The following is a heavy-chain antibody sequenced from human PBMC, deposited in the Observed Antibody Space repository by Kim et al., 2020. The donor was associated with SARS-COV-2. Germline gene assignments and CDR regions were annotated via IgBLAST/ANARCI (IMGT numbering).Heavy chain of an antibody. CDR3: ASGLTTYYYYGMDV. D-gene: IGHD1-1*01. CDR1: GGSISSSSYY. Sequence: SETLSLTCTVSGGSISSSSYYWGWIRQPPGKGLEWIGSIYYSGSTYYNPSLKSRVTISVDTSKNQFSLKLSSVTAADTAVYYCASGLTTYYYYGMDVWGQGTTVTVSS. J-gene: IGHJ6*02. CDR2: IYYSGST. V-gene: IGHV4-39*01.